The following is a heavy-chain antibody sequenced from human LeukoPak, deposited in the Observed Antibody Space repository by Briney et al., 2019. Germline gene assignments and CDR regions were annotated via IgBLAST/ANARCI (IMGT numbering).Heavy chain of an antibody. CDR1: GFTFSSYA. CDR2: IKQDGSEK. V-gene: IGHV3-7*01. Sequence: GRSLRLSCAASGFTFSSYAMHWVRQAPGKGLEWVANIKQDGSEKYYVDSVKGRFTISRDNAKNSLYLQMNSLRAEDTAVYYCARVWEQQPHFDYWGQGTLVSVSS. CDR3: ARVWEQQPHFDY. D-gene: IGHD6-13*01. J-gene: IGHJ4*02.